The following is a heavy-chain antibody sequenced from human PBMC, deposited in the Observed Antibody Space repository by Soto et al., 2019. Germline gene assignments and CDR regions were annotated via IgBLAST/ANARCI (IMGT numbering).Heavy chain of an antibody. CDR1: GFTFSTYA. CDR3: AGRYCTNGVCYTNYYYYIYV. D-gene: IGHD2-8*01. CDR2: ITTSGGNT. V-gene: IGHV3-23*01. Sequence: EVQLLESGGGLVQPGGSLRLSCAASGFTFSTYAMSWVRQAPGKGLEWVSTITTSGGNTYYADSVQGRFTISRDNSKNTLYLQMNSLRADDTAVYYCAGRYCTNGVCYTNYYYYIYVWGKGTTVTVSS. J-gene: IGHJ6*03.